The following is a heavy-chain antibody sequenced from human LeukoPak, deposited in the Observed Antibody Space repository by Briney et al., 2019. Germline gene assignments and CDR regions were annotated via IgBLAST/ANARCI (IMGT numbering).Heavy chain of an antibody. CDR2: IYPGDSDT. CDR1: GYSFTSYW. J-gene: IGHJ3*02. V-gene: IGHV5-51*01. Sequence: GESLKISCKGSGYSFTSYWIGWVRQMPGKGLEWVGIIYPGDSDTRYSPSFQGQVTISADKSISTAYLQWSSLKASDTAMYYCARQIYYDFWSGLSNDAFDIWGQGTMVTVSS. CDR3: ARQIYYDFWSGLSNDAFDI. D-gene: IGHD3-3*01.